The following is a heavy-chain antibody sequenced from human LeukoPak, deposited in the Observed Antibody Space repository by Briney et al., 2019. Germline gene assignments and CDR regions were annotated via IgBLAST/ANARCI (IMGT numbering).Heavy chain of an antibody. CDR1: GGSINNYY. D-gene: IGHD3-22*01. CDR3: ARHRGSGYPYFDY. Sequence: SETLSLTCTVSGGSINNYYWSWIRQPPGKGLEWIGYIYYCGSTNYNPSLKSRVTISVDTSKNQFSLKMSSLTAADTAVYYCARHRGSGYPYFDYWGQGTLVTVSS. CDR2: IYYCGST. V-gene: IGHV4-59*01. J-gene: IGHJ4*02.